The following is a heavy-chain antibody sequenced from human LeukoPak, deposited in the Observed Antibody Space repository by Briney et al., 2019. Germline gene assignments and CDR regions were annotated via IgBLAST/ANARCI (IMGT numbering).Heavy chain of an antibody. D-gene: IGHD4-11*01. J-gene: IGHJ4*02. CDR1: GGSISSYY. Sequence: SETLSLTCTVSGGSISSYYWSWIRQPPGEGLEWIGYISYSGSTNYNPSLKSRVTISADTSKNQFSLKLSSVTAADTAVYYCARVLYGNYHFDYWGRGTLVTVSS. CDR3: ARVLYGNYHFDY. CDR2: ISYSGST. V-gene: IGHV4-59*01.